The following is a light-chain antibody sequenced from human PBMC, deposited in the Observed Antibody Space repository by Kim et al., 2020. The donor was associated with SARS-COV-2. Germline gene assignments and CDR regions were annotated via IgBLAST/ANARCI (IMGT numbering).Light chain of an antibody. Sequence: CACGGDKVTITCQASQDIGTYLNWYQQKAGKAPYLLIYGASTLEAGVPSRFTGDGSGTDFTLAIDSLQPEDVGTYYCQQYEDVPYSFGRGTKMEI. V-gene: IGKV1-33*01. CDR3: QQYEDVPYS. CDR1: QDIGTY. CDR2: GAS. J-gene: IGKJ2*01.